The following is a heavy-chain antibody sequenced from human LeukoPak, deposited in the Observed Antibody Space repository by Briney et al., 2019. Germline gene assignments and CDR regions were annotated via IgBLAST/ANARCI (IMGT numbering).Heavy chain of an antibody. D-gene: IGHD3-3*01. Sequence: PGGSLRLSCAASGFTFSSYWMHWVRQAPGKGLAWVSRINSDGSSTTYADSVKGRFTISRDNAKNTLYLQMNSLRAEDTAVYYCARVEPIRLLVDYWGQGTLVTVSS. V-gene: IGHV3-74*01. CDR3: ARVEPIRLLVDY. CDR2: INSDGSST. CDR1: GFTFSSYW. J-gene: IGHJ4*02.